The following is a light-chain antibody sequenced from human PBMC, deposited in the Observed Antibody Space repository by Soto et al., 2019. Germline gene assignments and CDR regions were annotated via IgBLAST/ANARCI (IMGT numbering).Light chain of an antibody. J-gene: IGKJ1*01. CDR2: GAS. Sequence: EIVMTQSPATLSMSPGERATLSCRASQSVSSHLDWYQQKPGQAPRLLIYGASTRDTGVPARFSGSGSGTEFTLTISSLQSEDFAVYSCQQYHYMWTFGQGTRVEIK. CDR1: QSVSSH. CDR3: QQYHYMWT. V-gene: IGKV3-15*01.